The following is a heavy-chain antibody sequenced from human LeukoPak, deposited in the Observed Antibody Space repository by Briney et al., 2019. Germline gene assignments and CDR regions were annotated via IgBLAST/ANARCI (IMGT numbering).Heavy chain of an antibody. CDR3: ARDEGYCSGGSCYDAFDI. J-gene: IGHJ3*02. V-gene: IGHV1-69*13. CDR2: IIPIFGTA. CDR1: GGTFSSYA. Sequence: ASVKVSCKASGGTFSSYAISWVRQAPGQGLEWMGGIIPIFGTANYAQKFQGRVTITADESTSTAYMELSSLRSEDTAVYYCARDEGYCSGGSCYDAFDIWGQGTMVTVSS. D-gene: IGHD2-15*01.